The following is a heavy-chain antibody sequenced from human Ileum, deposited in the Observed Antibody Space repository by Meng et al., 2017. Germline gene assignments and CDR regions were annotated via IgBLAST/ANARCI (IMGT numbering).Heavy chain of an antibody. CDR2: ISHSGSA. CDR1: SGSISSNTY. CDR3: ARHGGYSQDF. J-gene: IGHJ4*02. V-gene: IGHV4-4*02. Sequence: GPVLWWPSLTRSSTISASSGSISSNTYWSWVRQRPGKGLEWIVQISHSGSAYYNPSLKSRVTMSVDKSKSQFSLMRTSVTAADTAIYYCARHGGYSQDFWGQGTLVTVSS. D-gene: IGHD4-23*01.